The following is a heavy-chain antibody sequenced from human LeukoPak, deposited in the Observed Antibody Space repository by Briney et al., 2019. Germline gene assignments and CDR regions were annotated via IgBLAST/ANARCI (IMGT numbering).Heavy chain of an antibody. Sequence: SETLSLTCTVSGGSISSSSYYWGWIRQPPGKGLEWIGSIYYSGSTYYNPSLKSRVTISVDTSKNQFSLKLSSVTAADTAVYYCVKGTVTTPKVGYWGQGTLVTVSS. D-gene: IGHD4-17*01. J-gene: IGHJ4*02. CDR2: IYYSGST. CDR3: VKGTVTTPKVGY. CDR1: GGSISSSSYY. V-gene: IGHV4-39*07.